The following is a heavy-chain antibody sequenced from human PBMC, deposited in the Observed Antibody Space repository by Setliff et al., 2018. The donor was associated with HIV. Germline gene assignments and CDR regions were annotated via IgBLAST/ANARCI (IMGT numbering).Heavy chain of an antibody. CDR2: ISGGGAST. CDR3: ARRAYCSSTTCFDN. J-gene: IGHJ4*02. V-gene: IGHV3-23*01. D-gene: IGHD2-2*01. CDR1: GFTFSSYA. Sequence: PGGSLRLSCAASGFTFSSYAMSWVRQAPGKGLEWVSGISGGGASTYYADSVKGRFTISRDTSKNTLYLQMNSLRAEDTAVYYCARRAYCSSTTCFDNWGQGTLVTVSS.